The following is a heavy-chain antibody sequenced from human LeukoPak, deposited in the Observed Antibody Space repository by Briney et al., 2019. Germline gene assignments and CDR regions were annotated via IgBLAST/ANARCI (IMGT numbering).Heavy chain of an antibody. D-gene: IGHD4-17*01. Sequence: GGSLRLSCAASGFTFSSYWMSWVRQAPGKGLEWVANIKQDGSEKYYVDSVKGRFTISRDNAKNSLYLQMNSLRAEDTAVYYCANSNDYGDYEFDYWGQGTLVTVSS. J-gene: IGHJ4*02. CDR1: GFTFSSYW. CDR2: IKQDGSEK. V-gene: IGHV3-7*01. CDR3: ANSNDYGDYEFDY.